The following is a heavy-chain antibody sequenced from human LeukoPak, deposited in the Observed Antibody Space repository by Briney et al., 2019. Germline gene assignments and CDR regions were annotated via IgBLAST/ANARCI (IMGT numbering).Heavy chain of an antibody. V-gene: IGHV3-21*01. D-gene: IGHD5-18*01. CDR3: ARARSSYGYGDAFDI. CDR1: GFTFSSYS. J-gene: IGHJ3*02. Sequence: GGSLRLSCAASGFTFSSYSMNWVRQAPGKGLEWVSTISTTSTYIYYADSVKGRFTISRDNAKNSLYLQMNSLRAEDTAVYYCARARSSYGYGDAFDIWGQGTMVTVSS. CDR2: ISTTSTYI.